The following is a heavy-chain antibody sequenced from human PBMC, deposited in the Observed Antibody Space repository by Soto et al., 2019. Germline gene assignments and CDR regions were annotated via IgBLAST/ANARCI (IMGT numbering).Heavy chain of an antibody. CDR2: IYYSGST. Sequence: LSLPCTVSGGSISSYYWSWIRQPPGKGLEWIGYIYYSGSTNYNPSLKSRVTISVDTSKNQFSLKLSSVTAADTAVYYCARGRVAAASRDWFEPWGQGTLVTVSS. CDR3: ARGRVAAASRDWFEP. CDR1: GGSISSYY. V-gene: IGHV4-59*01. J-gene: IGHJ5*02. D-gene: IGHD6-13*01.